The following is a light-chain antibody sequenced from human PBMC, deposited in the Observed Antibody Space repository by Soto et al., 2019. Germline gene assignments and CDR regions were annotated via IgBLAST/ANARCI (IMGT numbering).Light chain of an antibody. CDR2: STN. V-gene: IGLV7-43*01. CDR1: TGAVTSDYY. Sequence: QAVVTQDPSLTVSPGGTVTLTWASNTGAVTSDYYPNWFQQKPGQAPRALIFSTNNKHAWTPARFSGSLLGGKAALTVSGVQPEDEAIYYCLLYFVTAQVFFGGGTKLTVL. J-gene: IGLJ2*01. CDR3: LLYFVTAQVF.